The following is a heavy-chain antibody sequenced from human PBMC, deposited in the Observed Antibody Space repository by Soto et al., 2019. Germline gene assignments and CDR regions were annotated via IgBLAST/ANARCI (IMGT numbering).Heavy chain of an antibody. CDR3: AKDHKPHRYNWNDEAANYYYYYGMDV. V-gene: IGHV3-30*18. Sequence: GGSLRLSCAASGFTFSSYGMHWVRQAPGKGLEWVAVISYDGSNKYYADSVKGRFTISRDNSKNTLYLQMNSLRAEDTAVYYCAKDHKPHRYNWNDEAANYYYYYGMDVWGQGTTVTVSS. CDR2: ISYDGSNK. J-gene: IGHJ6*02. CDR1: GFTFSSYG. D-gene: IGHD1-1*01.